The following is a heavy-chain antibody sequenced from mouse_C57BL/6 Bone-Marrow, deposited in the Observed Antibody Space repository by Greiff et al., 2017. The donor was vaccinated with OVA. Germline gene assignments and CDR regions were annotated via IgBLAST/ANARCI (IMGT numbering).Heavy chain of an antibody. D-gene: IGHD2-1*01. CDR3: YGNYGYFDV. V-gene: IGHV1-64*01. CDR2: IHPNSGST. CDR1: GYTFTSYW. Sequence: QVQLQQPGAELVKPGASVKLSCKASGYTFTSYWMHWVKQRPGQGLEWIGMIHPNSGSTNYNAKFKSKATLTVDKSSSTAYMQLSSLTSEDSAVYYSYGNYGYFDVWGTGTTVTVSS. J-gene: IGHJ1*03.